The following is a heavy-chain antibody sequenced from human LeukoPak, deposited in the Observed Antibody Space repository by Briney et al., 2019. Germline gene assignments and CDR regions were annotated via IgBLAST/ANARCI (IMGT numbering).Heavy chain of an antibody. J-gene: IGHJ3*02. CDR1: GYTFTSYA. CDR2: INTNTGNP. D-gene: IGHD1-26*01. V-gene: IGHV7-4-1*02. Sequence: VASVKVSCKASGYTFTSYAMNWVRQAPGQGLEWMGWINTNTGNPTYAQGFTGRFVFSLDTSVSTAYLQISSLKAEDTAVYYCARVVKVGASRAFDIWGQGTMVTVSS. CDR3: ARVVKVGASRAFDI.